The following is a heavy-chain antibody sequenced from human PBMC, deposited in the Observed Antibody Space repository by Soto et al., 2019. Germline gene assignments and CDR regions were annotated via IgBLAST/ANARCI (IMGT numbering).Heavy chain of an antibody. CDR1: GYSFTSYG. CDR3: ARDKWNDFWSGYRAWNYYYGMDV. J-gene: IGHJ6*02. V-gene: IGHV1-18*01. CDR2: ISAYNGNT. Sequence: ASVTVSCQAAGYSFTSYGISWVRQAPGQGLEWMGWISAYNGNTNYAQKLQGRVTMTTDTSTSTAYMELRSLRSDDTAVYYCARDKWNDFWSGYRAWNYYYGMDVWGQGTTVTVSS. D-gene: IGHD3-3*01.